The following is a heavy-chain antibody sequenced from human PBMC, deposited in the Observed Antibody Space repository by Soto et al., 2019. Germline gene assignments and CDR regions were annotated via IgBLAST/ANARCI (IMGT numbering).Heavy chain of an antibody. J-gene: IGHJ5*02. Sequence: QVQLVESGGGVVQPGRSLRLSCAASGFTFSNYAMHWVRQAPGKGLEWVAVIWYDGSHENYADSVKGRFTISRDNSKNILYLQMNSLRAEDTALYYCVGQLYSSGWAAVSPWGQGTLVTVSS. CDR2: IWYDGSHE. V-gene: IGHV3-33*01. D-gene: IGHD6-19*01. CDR1: GFTFSNYA. CDR3: VGQLYSSGWAAVSP.